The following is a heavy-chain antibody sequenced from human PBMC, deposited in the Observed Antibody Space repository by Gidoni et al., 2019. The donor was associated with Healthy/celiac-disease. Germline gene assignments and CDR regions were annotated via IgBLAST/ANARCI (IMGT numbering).Heavy chain of an antibody. V-gene: IGHV1-3*01. J-gene: IGHJ4*02. Sequence: QLQLVQSGAEVKKPGASVKVSCKASGYTFTSYAMHWVRQAPGQRLEWMGWTNAGNGNTKYSQKFQGRVTITRDTSASTAYMVLSSLRSEDTAVYYCARGPWVYCTNGVCYASYFDYWGQGTLVTVSS. CDR3: ARGPWVYCTNGVCYASYFDY. D-gene: IGHD2-8*01. CDR1: GYTFTSYA. CDR2: TNAGNGNT.